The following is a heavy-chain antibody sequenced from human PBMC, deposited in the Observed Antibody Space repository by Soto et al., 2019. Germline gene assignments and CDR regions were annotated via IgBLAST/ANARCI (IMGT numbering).Heavy chain of an antibody. Sequence: KRMTWIRQPPGKALEWLALVDWDDDKNYSTSLKTRLTISKDTSKNQVVLTMTNMDPVDTATYYFFFQAEDGIRGCSTVSAFLLNRSSDL. D-gene: IGHD6-13*01. CDR1: KR. CDR2: VDWDDDK. V-gene: IGHV2-70*13. J-gene: IGHJ2*01. CDR3: FFQAEDGIRGCSTVSAFLLNRSSDL.